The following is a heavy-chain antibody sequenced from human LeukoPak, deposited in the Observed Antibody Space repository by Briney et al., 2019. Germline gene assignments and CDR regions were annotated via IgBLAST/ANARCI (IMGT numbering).Heavy chain of an antibody. D-gene: IGHD1-26*01. V-gene: IGHV3-9*01. CDR3: AKGFSGSYYYYGMDV. CDR1: GFTFDDYA. CDR2: ISWNSGSI. J-gene: IGHJ6*02. Sequence: GGSLRLSCAASGFTFDDYAMHWVRQAPGKGLEGVSGISWNSGSIGYADSVKGRFTISRDNAKNSLYLQMNSLRAEDTALYYCAKGFSGSYYYYGMDVWGQGTTVTVSS.